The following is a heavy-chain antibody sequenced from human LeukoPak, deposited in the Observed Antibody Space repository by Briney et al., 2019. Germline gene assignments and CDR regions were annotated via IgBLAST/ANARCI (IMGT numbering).Heavy chain of an antibody. Sequence: GASVKVSCKASGYTFTNYYMRWVRQAPGQALEWMGIINPSGGSTTYAQKFQGRVTMTRDTSTSTVYMELSSLRSEDTAVYYCARGGHCSGGSCYFDYWGQGTLVTVSS. CDR1: GYTFTNYY. J-gene: IGHJ4*02. D-gene: IGHD2-15*01. CDR3: ARGGHCSGGSCYFDY. V-gene: IGHV1-46*01. CDR2: INPSGGST.